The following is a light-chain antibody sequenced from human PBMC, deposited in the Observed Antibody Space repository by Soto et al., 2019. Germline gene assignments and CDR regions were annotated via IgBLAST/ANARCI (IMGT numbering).Light chain of an antibody. Sequence: EILLTQSPATLSLSPGERATPSCRASQSVSSYLAWYQQKPGQAPRLLIYDASNRATGIPARFSGSGSGTDFTLTISSLEPEDFAVYYCQQRSNWPPITFGQGTRLEIK. CDR3: QQRSNWPPIT. J-gene: IGKJ5*01. CDR1: QSVSSY. V-gene: IGKV3-11*01. CDR2: DAS.